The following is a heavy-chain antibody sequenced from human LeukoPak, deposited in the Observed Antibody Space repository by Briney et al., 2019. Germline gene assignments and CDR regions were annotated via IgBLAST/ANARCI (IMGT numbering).Heavy chain of an antibody. CDR2: IYYSGST. CDR3: ARDVDYGSGSYYKDSNWFDP. D-gene: IGHD3-10*01. Sequence: SSETLSLTCTVSGGSISSYYWSWIRQPPGKGLEWIGYIYYSGSTNYNPSLKSRVTISVDMSKNQFSLKLSSVTAADTAVYYCARDVDYGSGSYYKDSNWFDPWGQGTLVTVSS. J-gene: IGHJ5*02. V-gene: IGHV4-59*01. CDR1: GGSISSYY.